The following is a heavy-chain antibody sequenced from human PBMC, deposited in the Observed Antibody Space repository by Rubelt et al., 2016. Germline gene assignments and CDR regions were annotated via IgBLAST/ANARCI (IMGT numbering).Heavy chain of an antibody. Sequence: QVQLVQSGAEVKKPGASVKVSCKASGYTFTSYAMHWVRQAPGQRLEWMGWISAYNGNTNYAQKLQGRGTRTRETSTSTVDMELSSLRSEETAVYYCARAAATVTTLLDLGYWGQGTLVTVSS. J-gene: IGHJ4*02. CDR3: ARAAATVTTLLDLGY. V-gene: IGHV1-3*01. CDR1: GYTFTSYA. D-gene: IGHD4-17*01. CDR2: ISAYNGNT.